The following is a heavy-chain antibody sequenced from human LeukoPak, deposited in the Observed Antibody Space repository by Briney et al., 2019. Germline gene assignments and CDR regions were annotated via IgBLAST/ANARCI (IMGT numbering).Heavy chain of an antibody. V-gene: IGHV3-7*01. Sequence: GGSLRLSCAASGFTFSNYWMSWVRQAPGKGLEWVANIKKDGSVKYYVDSVKGRFTISRDNAKNSLYLQMNSLRAEDTAVYYCGYYYGSGSYYSSDYYYGMDVWGQGTTVTVSS. CDR3: GYYYGSGSYYSSDYYYGMDV. CDR2: IKKDGSVK. D-gene: IGHD3-10*01. J-gene: IGHJ6*02. CDR1: GFTFSNYW.